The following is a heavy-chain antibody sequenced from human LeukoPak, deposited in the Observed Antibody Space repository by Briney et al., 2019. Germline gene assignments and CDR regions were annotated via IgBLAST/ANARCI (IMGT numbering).Heavy chain of an antibody. CDR1: GFTFSSYS. J-gene: IGHJ4*02. V-gene: IGHV3-21*04. CDR3: ARDRSGYDDPGYFDY. D-gene: IGHD5-12*01. CDR2: ISSSSSYI. Sequence: GGSLRLSCAASGFTFSSYSMNWVRQAPGKGLEWVSSISSSSSYIYYADSVKGRFTISRDNAKNSLYLQMNSLRAEDTAVYYCARDRSGYDDPGYFDYWGQGTLVTVSS.